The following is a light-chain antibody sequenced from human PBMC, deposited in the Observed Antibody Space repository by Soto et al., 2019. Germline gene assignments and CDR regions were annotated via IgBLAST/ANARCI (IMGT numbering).Light chain of an antibody. Sequence: QSALTQPRSVSGSPGQSVTISCTGTSSDIGNYNYISWYQHHPGEAPKVIIYDVSERPSGVPDRFSGSKSGNTASLTISGLQAEDETDYYCCSYAGGYTWVFGGGTQLTVL. CDR3: CSYAGGYTWV. J-gene: IGLJ7*01. V-gene: IGLV2-11*01. CDR1: SSDIGNYNY. CDR2: DVS.